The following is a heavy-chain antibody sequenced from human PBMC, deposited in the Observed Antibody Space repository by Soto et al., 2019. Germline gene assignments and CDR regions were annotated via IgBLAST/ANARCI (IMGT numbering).Heavy chain of an antibody. V-gene: IGHV3-30*18. D-gene: IGHD3-10*01. CDR3: AKDPGSSYYYGSGSRRHNNYFDY. CDR1: GFTFSSYG. CDR2: ISYDGSNK. J-gene: IGHJ4*02. Sequence: QVQLVESGGGVVQPGRSLRLSCAASGFTFSSYGMHWVRQAPGKGLEWVAVISYDGSNKYYADSVKGRFTISRDNSKNTLYLKMNSLRAEDTAVYYCAKDPGSSYYYGSGSRRHNNYFDYWGQGTLVTVSS.